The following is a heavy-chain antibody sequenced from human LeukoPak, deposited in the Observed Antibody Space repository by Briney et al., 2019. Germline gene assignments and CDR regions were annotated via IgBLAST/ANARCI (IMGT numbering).Heavy chain of an antibody. J-gene: IGHJ4*02. CDR1: GYTFTSYG. D-gene: IGHD3-22*01. V-gene: IGHV1-2*02. CDR2: INPNSGGT. CDR3: ARSGWGVVVSNGFDY. Sequence: ASVKVSCKASGYTFTSYGISWVRQAPGQGLEWMGWINPNSGGTNYAQKFQGRVTMTRDTSISTAYMELSRLRSDDTAVYYCARSGWGVVVSNGFDYWGQGTLVTVSS.